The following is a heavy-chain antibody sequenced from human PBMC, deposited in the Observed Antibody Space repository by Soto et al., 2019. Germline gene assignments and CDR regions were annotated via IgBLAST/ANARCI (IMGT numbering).Heavy chain of an antibody. J-gene: IGHJ4*02. D-gene: IGHD6-19*01. Sequence: GESLKISCKGSGYSFTTYWIAWVRQMPGKGLEWMGIIYPGDSDTRYSPPFQGQVTISADKSITTAYLQWSSLKASDSAMYYCARLFRSSGWPDYWGQGTLVTVS. CDR3: ARLFRSSGWPDY. V-gene: IGHV5-51*01. CDR1: GYSFTTYW. CDR2: IYPGDSDT.